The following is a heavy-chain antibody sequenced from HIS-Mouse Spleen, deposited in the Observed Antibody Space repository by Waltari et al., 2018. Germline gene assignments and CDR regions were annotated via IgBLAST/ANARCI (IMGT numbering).Heavy chain of an antibody. D-gene: IGHD3-10*01. CDR1: GFTFSSYA. J-gene: IGHJ2*01. Sequence: QVQLVESGGGVVQPGRSLRLSCAASGFTFSSYAMHWVRQAPGKGLEWVAVISYDGSNKYYADSVKGRFTISRDNSKNTLYLQMNSLRAEDTAVYYCARPSGISWYFDLWGRGTLVTVSS. V-gene: IGHV3-30*04. CDR2: ISYDGSNK. CDR3: ARPSGISWYFDL.